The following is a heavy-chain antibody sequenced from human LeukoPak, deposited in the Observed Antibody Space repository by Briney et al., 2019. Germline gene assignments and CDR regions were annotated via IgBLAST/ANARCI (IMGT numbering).Heavy chain of an antibody. V-gene: IGHV4-34*01. CDR2: TNHRGST. CDR1: GGSFSGYY. Sequence: SETLSLTCAVYGGSFSGYYWSWVRQPPGQGLEWIGETNHRGSTNFNPSLTSRVTISEDTSKSQFSLTLNSGASAHTAVYYCASGGGISKHNYWGQGTLVTVSS. CDR3: ASGGGISKHNY. J-gene: IGHJ4*02. D-gene: IGHD3-16*01.